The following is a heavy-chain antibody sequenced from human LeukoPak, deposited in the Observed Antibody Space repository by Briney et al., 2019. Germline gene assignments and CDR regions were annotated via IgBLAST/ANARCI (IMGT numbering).Heavy chain of an antibody. CDR2: INAGNGNT. D-gene: IGHD1-26*01. J-gene: IGHJ4*02. Sequence: GASVKVSCKASGYTFTSYAMHWVRQAPGQRLEWMGWINAGNGNTKYSQKFQGRVTITRDTSASTAYMELSSLRSEDTAVYYCARVGSRGSHSAFWLGYWGQGTLVTVSS. CDR3: ARVGSRGSHSAFWLGY. CDR1: GYTFTSYA. V-gene: IGHV1-3*01.